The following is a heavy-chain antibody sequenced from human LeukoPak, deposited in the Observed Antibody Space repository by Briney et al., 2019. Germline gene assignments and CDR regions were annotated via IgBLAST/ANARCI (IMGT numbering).Heavy chain of an antibody. J-gene: IGHJ4*02. CDR2: IYHSGTT. Sequence: PSETLSLTCTVSNYSITSGYYWGWIRQPPGKGLEWIGSIYHSGTTYYNPSLKSRVTISVDTSKNQFSLNLNSVTAADTAVYYCARVSRGYAIFYWGQGTLVTVSS. CDR1: NYSITSGYY. CDR3: ARVSRGYAIFY. D-gene: IGHD3-9*01. V-gene: IGHV4-38-2*02.